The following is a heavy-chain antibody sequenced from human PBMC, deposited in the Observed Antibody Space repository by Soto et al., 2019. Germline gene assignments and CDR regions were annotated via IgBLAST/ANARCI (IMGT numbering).Heavy chain of an antibody. CDR3: ARSLYCSSTSCSDY. V-gene: IGHV1-8*01. D-gene: IGHD2-2*01. CDR1: GYTFTSYD. CDR2: MNPISGTA. Sequence: ASVKVSCKASGYTFTSYDINWVRQATGQGLEWMGWMNPISGTADYAQKFQGRVTMTRNTSTSTAYMELSSLRSEDTAVYYCARSLYCSSTSCSDYWGQGTLVTVSS. J-gene: IGHJ4*02.